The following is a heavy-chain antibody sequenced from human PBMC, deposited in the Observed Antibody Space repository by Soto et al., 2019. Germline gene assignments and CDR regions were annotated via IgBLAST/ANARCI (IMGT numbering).Heavy chain of an antibody. V-gene: IGHV5-10-1*01. Sequence: ESLKISCKGSAYTFTSYWISWVRQMPGKGREWMGRIEPSDSYTNYSPSLQGHVTISVDKSVSTSYLPWGRLKASDTAMYYCARWGDDASWFDLWGQGTLVTVSS. J-gene: IGHJ5*02. D-gene: IGHD2-21*01. CDR3: ARWGDDASWFDL. CDR1: AYTFTSYW. CDR2: IEPSDSYT.